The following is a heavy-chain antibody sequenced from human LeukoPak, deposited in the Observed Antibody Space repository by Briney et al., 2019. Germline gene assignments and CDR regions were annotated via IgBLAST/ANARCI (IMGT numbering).Heavy chain of an antibody. CDR2: INSDGSNI. V-gene: IGHV3-74*03. CDR1: GFSFSGSW. Sequence: GGSLRLSCAASGFSFSGSWMHWVRQAPAKGLVWLSRINSDGSNITYADSVQGRFTISRDNAKNTLYLQMNSLRADDTAVYYCIRGLGGGSDYWGLGTLVTVTS. CDR3: IRGLGGGSDY. D-gene: IGHD4-23*01. J-gene: IGHJ4*02.